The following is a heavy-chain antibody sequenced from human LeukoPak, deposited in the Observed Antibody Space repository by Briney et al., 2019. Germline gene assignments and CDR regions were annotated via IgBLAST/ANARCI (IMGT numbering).Heavy chain of an antibody. CDR2: IWYDGSNK. Sequence: GRSLRLSCAASGFTFSSYGMHWVRQAPGKGLEWVAVIWYDGSNKYYADSVKGRFTISRGNSKNTLYLQMNSLRAEDTAVYYCARDHDYGGNSPFDYWGQGTLVTVSS. V-gene: IGHV3-33*01. CDR3: ARDHDYGGNSPFDY. CDR1: GFTFSSYG. D-gene: IGHD4-23*01. J-gene: IGHJ4*02.